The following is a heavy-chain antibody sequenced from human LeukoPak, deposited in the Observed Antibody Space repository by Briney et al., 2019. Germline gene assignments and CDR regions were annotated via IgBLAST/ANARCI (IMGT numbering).Heavy chain of an antibody. V-gene: IGHV5-51*01. CDR2: IYPGDSDT. CDR3: ARQTRDGSGSRGYSFDF. J-gene: IGHJ4*02. Sequence: HGESLKISCKGSGYIFTHNWIGWVRQMPGKGLEWMGIIYPGDSDTRYSPPFEGQVTISVDKSISTAYLQWSSLKASDTAMYYCARQTRDGSGSRGYSFDFWGQGTLVTVSS. CDR1: GYIFTHNW. D-gene: IGHD3-10*01.